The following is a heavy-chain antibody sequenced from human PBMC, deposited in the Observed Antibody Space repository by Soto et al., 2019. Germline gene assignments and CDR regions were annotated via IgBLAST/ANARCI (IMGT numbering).Heavy chain of an antibody. CDR2: IKQDGSEK. Sequence: GGSLRLSCAASGFTFSSYWMSWVRQAPGKGLEWVANIKQDGSEKYYVDSVKGRFTISRDNAKNSLYLQMNSLRAEDTAVYYCARNFNYDFWSGYYTKDNYYYYYMDVWGKGTTVTVSS. CDR1: GFTFSSYW. J-gene: IGHJ6*03. CDR3: ARNFNYDFWSGYYTKDNYYYYYMDV. D-gene: IGHD3-3*01. V-gene: IGHV3-7*01.